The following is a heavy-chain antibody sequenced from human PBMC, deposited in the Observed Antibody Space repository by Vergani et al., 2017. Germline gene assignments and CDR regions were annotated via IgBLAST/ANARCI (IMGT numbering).Heavy chain of an antibody. Sequence: QVQLVESGGGLVKPGGSLRLSCAASGFTFSDYYMSWIRQAPGKGLEWVSYISSSGSTIYYADSVKGRFTISRDNAKNSLYLQMNSLRAEDTAVYYCARVPEGEDYGNVLGYYYYMDVWGKGTTVTVSS. V-gene: IGHV3-11*01. CDR3: ARVPEGEDYGNVLGYYYYMDV. CDR2: ISSSGSTI. J-gene: IGHJ6*03. CDR1: GFTFSDYY. D-gene: IGHD4-11*01.